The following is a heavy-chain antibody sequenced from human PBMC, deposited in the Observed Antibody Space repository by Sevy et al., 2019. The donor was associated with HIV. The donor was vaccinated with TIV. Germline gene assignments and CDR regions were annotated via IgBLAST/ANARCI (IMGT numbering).Heavy chain of an antibody. CDR2: IYPGDSDT. V-gene: IGHV5-51*01. J-gene: IGHJ6*02. D-gene: IGHD3-16*01. CDR1: GYSFTDYW. Sequence: GESLKISCKGSGYSFTDYWIGWVRQKPGKGLEWMGIIYPGDSDTIDSPSFQGLVTISVDKSISTAYLQWSSLKTSDTAIFYCARGSRGTLPSYYYYTLNIWGQGTTVTASS. CDR3: ARGSRGTLPSYYYYTLNI.